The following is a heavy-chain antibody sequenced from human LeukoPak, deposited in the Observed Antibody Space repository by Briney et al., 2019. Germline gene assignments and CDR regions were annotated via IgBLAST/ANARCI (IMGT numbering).Heavy chain of an antibody. D-gene: IGHD4-17*01. CDR3: ATDFYGDTYWYFDL. J-gene: IGHJ2*01. Sequence: ASVKVSCKVSGYTLTELSMHWVRQAPGKGLEWMGGFDPEDGETIYAQKFQGRVTMTEDTSTDTAYMELSSLRSEDTAVNYCATDFYGDTYWYFDLWGRGTLVTVSS. CDR1: GYTLTELS. CDR2: FDPEDGET. V-gene: IGHV1-24*01.